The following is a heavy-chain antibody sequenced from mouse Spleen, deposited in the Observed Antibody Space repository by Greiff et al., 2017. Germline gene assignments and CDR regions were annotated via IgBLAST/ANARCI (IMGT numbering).Heavy chain of an antibody. J-gene: IGHJ4*01. D-gene: IGHD2-5*01. V-gene: IGHV1-20*01. Sequence: VQLKESGPELVKPGASVKISCKASGYSFTGYFMNWVKQSHGKSLEWIGRINPYNGDTFYNQKFKGKATLTVDKSSSTAHMELSSLTSEDSAVYYCARREYSKYYAMDYWGQGTSVTVSS. CDR2: INPYNGDT. CDR3: ARREYSKYYAMDY. CDR1: GYSFTGYF.